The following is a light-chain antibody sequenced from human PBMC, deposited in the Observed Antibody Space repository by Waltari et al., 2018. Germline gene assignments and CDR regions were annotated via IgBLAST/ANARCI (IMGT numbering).Light chain of an antibody. CDR3: CSYAGSSTWV. V-gene: IGLV2-23*02. Sequence: QSALTQPASVSGSPGQSITISCTGTSSAVGGYNYVSGYQQHPGKAPKLMIYDVSKRPSGVSNRFSGSKSGNTASLTISGLQAEDEADYYCCSYAGSSTWVFGGGTKLTVL. CDR1: SSAVGGYNY. J-gene: IGLJ3*02. CDR2: DVS.